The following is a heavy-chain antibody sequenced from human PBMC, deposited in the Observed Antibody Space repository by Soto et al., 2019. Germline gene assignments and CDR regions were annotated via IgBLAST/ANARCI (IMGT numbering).Heavy chain of an antibody. J-gene: IGHJ4*02. Sequence: PSETLSLTCTVPGGSISSSSYYWGWIRQPPGKGLEWIGSIYYSGSTYYNPSLESRVTISVDTSKNQFSLKLSSVTAADTAVYYCARHTPAISISDHWGQGTLVTVSS. CDR1: GGSISSSSYY. D-gene: IGHD2-15*01. V-gene: IGHV4-39*01. CDR3: ARHTPAISISDH. CDR2: IYYSGST.